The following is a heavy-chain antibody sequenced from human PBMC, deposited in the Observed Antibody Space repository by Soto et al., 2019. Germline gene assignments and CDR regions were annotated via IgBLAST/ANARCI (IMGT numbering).Heavy chain of an antibody. CDR1: GGSISTAGYY. CDR3: ARVRGSGNYSNPHFGMDV. J-gene: IGHJ6*02. V-gene: IGHV4-31*03. Sequence: SETLSLTCSVSGGSISTAGYYWSWIRQHPGKGLEWIGYIYYIGSAYYNPSLKSRVTISVDTSQNHFSLKLTSVTAADTAVYYCARVRGSGNYSNPHFGMDVWGQGTTLTVSS. CDR2: IYYIGSA. D-gene: IGHD3-10*01.